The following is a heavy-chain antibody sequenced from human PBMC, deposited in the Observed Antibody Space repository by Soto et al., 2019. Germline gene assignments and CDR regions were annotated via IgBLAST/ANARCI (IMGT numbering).Heavy chain of an antibody. J-gene: IGHJ6*02. CDR3: ARERTSKGGLDV. V-gene: IGHV3-74*01. CDR2: IISGGSRV. CDR1: GLMFSHEW. Sequence: WSSLRLSCAASGLMFSHEWMNWVRQGPGKVLEWIARIISGGSRVTYADSVEVRFTITRDNAKNMLFLEMHSLTVEDTAVYYCARERTSKGGLDVWGQGTTVTV.